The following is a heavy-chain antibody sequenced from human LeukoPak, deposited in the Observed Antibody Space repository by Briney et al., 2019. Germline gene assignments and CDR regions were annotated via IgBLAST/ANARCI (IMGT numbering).Heavy chain of an antibody. J-gene: IGHJ3*02. D-gene: IGHD6-13*01. CDR1: GGSISSSSSY. CDR2: IYYSGST. V-gene: IGHV4-61*01. CDR3: ARDRMTGYSIRMGAFDI. Sequence: SETLSLTCSVSGGSISSSSSYWSWIRQPPGKGLEWIGYIYYSGSTNYNPSLKSRVTISVDTSKNQFSLKLSSVTAADTAVYYCARDRMTGYSIRMGAFDIWGQGTMVTVSS.